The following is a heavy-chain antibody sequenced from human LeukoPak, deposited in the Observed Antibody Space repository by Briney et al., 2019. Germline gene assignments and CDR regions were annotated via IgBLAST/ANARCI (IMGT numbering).Heavy chain of an antibody. CDR2: IYHSGST. J-gene: IGHJ5*02. CDR1: GVSISSTNW. V-gene: IGHV4-4*02. Sequence: SETLSLTCAVSGVSISSTNWWSWVRQAPGKGLDWIGEIYHSGSTNYNPSLKSRVTISVDKSKNQFSLKLSSVTAADTAVYYCARLYGDYGWFDPWGQGTLVTVSS. CDR3: ARLYGDYGWFDP. D-gene: IGHD4-17*01.